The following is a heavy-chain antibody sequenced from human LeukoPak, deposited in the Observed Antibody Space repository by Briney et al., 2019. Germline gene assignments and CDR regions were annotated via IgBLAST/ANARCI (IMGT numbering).Heavy chain of an antibody. V-gene: IGHV3-30*02. J-gene: IGHJ4*02. CDR1: GFTFSSYG. CDR2: IRYDGSKK. D-gene: IGHD3-10*02. CDR3: AILSVPGDYFDY. Sequence: PGGSLRLSCAASGFTFSSYGMHWVRQAPGKGLEWVTFIRYDGSKKFYADSVKGRFTISRDNSKNTLYLQMNNLRVEDTAVYYCAILSVPGDYFDYWGQGTLVTASS.